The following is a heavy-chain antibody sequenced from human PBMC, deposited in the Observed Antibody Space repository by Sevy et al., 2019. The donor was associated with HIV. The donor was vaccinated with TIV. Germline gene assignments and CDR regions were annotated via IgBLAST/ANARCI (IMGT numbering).Heavy chain of an antibody. Sequence: ASVKVSCKASGYTFTRYDINWVRQATGQGLEWMGWMNPNSGNTGYAQKFQGRVTMTRNTSISTAYMELSSLRSEDTAVYYCARASCGGDRSDYWGQGTLVTVSS. J-gene: IGHJ4*02. CDR1: GYTFTRYD. V-gene: IGHV1-8*01. D-gene: IGHD2-21*02. CDR2: MNPNSGNT. CDR3: ARASCGGDRSDY.